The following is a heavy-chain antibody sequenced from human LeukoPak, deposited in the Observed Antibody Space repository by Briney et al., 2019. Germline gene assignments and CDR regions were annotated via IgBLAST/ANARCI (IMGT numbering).Heavy chain of an antibody. CDR3: ARDPPYPNSKQQLVQPDY. V-gene: IGHV1-69*04. CDR1: GGTFSSYA. Sequence: GASVKVSCKASGGTFSSYAISWVRQAPGQGLEWMGRIIPILGIANYAQKFQGRVTITADKSTSTAYMELSSLRSEDTAVYYCARDPPYPNSKQQLVQPDYWGQGTLVTVSS. CDR2: IIPILGIA. D-gene: IGHD6-13*01. J-gene: IGHJ4*02.